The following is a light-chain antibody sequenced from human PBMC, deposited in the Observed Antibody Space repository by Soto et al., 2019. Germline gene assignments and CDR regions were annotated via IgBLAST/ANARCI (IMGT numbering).Light chain of an antibody. CDR3: QQSGTSFPLT. J-gene: IGKJ4*01. V-gene: IGKV3-20*01. CDR1: QSVSSNY. CDR2: CAS. Sequence: EIVLTQSPGTLSLSPGERATLSCRASQSVSSNYLAWYQQKPGQAPKILIYCASSRATGIPDRFSGSGSGTDFILTISRLEPEDFAMYYWQQSGTSFPLTFGGGTKLEI.